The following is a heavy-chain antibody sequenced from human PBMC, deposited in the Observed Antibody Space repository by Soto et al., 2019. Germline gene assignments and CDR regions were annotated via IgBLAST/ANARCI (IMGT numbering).Heavy chain of an antibody. D-gene: IGHD6-25*01. V-gene: IGHV3-30*18. Sequence: QVQLVESGGGVVQPGGSLRLSCVASGFTLRTSGMHWVRQAPSKGLEWVAVISHDASNQFYAESVKGRFTISRDNSKNMLYLQMNSLRADDSAVYFCAKDSSAAFDYWGQGTVVTVSS. CDR3: AKDSSAAFDY. J-gene: IGHJ4*02. CDR1: GFTLRTSG. CDR2: ISHDASNQ.